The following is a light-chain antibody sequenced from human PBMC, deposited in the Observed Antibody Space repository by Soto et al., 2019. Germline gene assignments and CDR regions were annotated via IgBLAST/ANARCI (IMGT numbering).Light chain of an antibody. J-gene: IGKJ1*01. Sequence: AIRMTQSPASFSASTGDRVTITCRASQGISSYLAWYQQKPGKAPKLLIYAASTLQSGVPSRFSGSGSGTDFTLTFSCLQSEDFATYYCQQYDSYPQAFGQGTKVDIK. V-gene: IGKV1-8*01. CDR1: QGISSY. CDR3: QQYDSYPQA. CDR2: AAS.